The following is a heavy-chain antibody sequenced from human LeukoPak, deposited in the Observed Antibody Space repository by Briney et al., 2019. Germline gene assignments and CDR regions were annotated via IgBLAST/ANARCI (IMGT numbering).Heavy chain of an antibody. CDR3: ARRVLMSSAGVPDTWLDP. J-gene: IGHJ5*02. CDR1: GSSVSNYY. V-gene: IGHV4-59*08. Sequence: SETLSLTCTVSGSSVSNYYWNWSRQPPGKGLEWLGHISYSGSTIYTPSLNSRVTISLDTPKNQFSLNLNSVTAADAAVYYCARRVLMSSAGVPDTWLDPWGQGTLVTVSS. D-gene: IGHD6-19*01. CDR2: ISYSGST.